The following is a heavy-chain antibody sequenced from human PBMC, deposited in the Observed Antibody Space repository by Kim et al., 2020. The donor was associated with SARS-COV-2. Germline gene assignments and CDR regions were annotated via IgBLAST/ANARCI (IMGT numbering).Heavy chain of an antibody. Sequence: GESLKISCKGSEYSFTSYWISWVRQMPGKGLEWMGRIDPSDSYTNYSPSFQGHVTISADKSISTAYLQWSSLKASDTAMYYCARSRVGVVIEASGPPGDVWGQGTTVTVSS. V-gene: IGHV5-10-1*01. D-gene: IGHD3-3*01. CDR2: IDPSDSYT. CDR1: EYSFTSYW. J-gene: IGHJ6*02. CDR3: ARSRVGVVIEASGPPGDV.